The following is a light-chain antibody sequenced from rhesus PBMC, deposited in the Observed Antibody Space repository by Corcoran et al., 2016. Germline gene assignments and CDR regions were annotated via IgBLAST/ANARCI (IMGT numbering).Light chain of an antibody. CDR2: GAF. Sequence: EIVMTQSPATLALSPGERATLSCRASQSVSSYLAWYQQKPGQAPRLLIYGAFRRAPGIPDRFSGSGAGTEFTLTISSLEPEVVGVYFCLPSSNWPRAFGQGTKVEIK. J-gene: IGKJ1*01. V-gene: IGKV3-24*04. CDR1: QSVSSY. CDR3: LPSSNWPRA.